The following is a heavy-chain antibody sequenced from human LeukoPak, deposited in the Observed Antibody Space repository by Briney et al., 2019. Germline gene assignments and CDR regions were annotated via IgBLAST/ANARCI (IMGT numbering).Heavy chain of an antibody. CDR3: AKAGYYDSSSDYYFDY. CDR2: ISGSGGST. J-gene: IGHJ4*02. V-gene: IGHV3-23*01. CDR1: GFTFSSYA. Sequence: GGSLRLSCAASGFTFSSYAMSWVRQAPGKGLEWVSAISGSGGSTYYADSVKGRFTISRDNSKNTLYLQMNSLRAEDTAVYYCAKAGYYDSSSDYYFDYWGQGTLVTVSS. D-gene: IGHD3-22*01.